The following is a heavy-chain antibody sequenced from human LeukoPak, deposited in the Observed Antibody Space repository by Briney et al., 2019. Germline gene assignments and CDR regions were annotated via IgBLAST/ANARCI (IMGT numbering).Heavy chain of an antibody. J-gene: IGHJ4*02. D-gene: IGHD6-13*01. CDR3: GRETIAATGTSVFFDY. CDR2: IYHSGST. Sequence: SGTLSLTCAVSGGSISSSNWWSWVRPPPGKGLEWIGEIYHSGSTNYNPSLKSRVTISVDKSKNQFSLKLTSMTAADTAVYYCGRETIAATGTSVFFDYWGQGPLVTVSS. V-gene: IGHV4-4*02. CDR1: GGSISSSNW.